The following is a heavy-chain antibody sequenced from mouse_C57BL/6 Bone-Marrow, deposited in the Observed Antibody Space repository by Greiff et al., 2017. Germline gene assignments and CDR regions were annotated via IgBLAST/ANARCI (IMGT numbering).Heavy chain of an antibody. CDR1: GYAFSSSW. D-gene: IGHD2-1*01. Sequence: QVQLQQSGPELVKPGASVKISCKASGYAFSSSWMNWVKQRPGKGLEWIGRIYPGDGDTNYNGKFKGKATLTADKSSSTAYMQLSSLTSEDSAVYFCAREGIYYCNYGYWGQGTTLTVSS. V-gene: IGHV1-82*01. CDR2: IYPGDGDT. J-gene: IGHJ2*01. CDR3: AREGIYYCNYGY.